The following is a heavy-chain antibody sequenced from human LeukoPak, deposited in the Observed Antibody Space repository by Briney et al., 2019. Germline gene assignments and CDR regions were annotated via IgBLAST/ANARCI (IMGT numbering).Heavy chain of an antibody. CDR3: ASAYHGNYHWDS. CDR1: GYRSTNDW. J-gene: IGHJ4*02. V-gene: IGHV5-51*01. Sequence: GESLNLSCNGSGYRSTNDWMGWVRQMPGTGLEWMGIIHLIDSDTKYGPSFEGQVTISADKSINTAYMQWNSLKASDTATYYCASAYHGNYHWDSWGQGTLVTVSS. D-gene: IGHD1-7*01. CDR2: IHLIDSDT.